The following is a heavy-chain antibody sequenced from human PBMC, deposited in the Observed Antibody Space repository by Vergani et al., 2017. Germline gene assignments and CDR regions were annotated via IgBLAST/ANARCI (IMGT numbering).Heavy chain of an antibody. Sequence: QVQLQESGPGLVKPSETLSLTCAVSGYSISSGYYWGWIRQPPGKGLEWIGSIYHSGSTYYNPSLKSRVTISVDTSKNQFSLKLSSVTAADTAVYYCARVVAAAGTDYWGQGTLVTVSS. CDR2: IYHSGST. D-gene: IGHD2-15*01. CDR3: ARVVAAAGTDY. V-gene: IGHV4-38-2*01. CDR1: GYSISSGYY. J-gene: IGHJ4*02.